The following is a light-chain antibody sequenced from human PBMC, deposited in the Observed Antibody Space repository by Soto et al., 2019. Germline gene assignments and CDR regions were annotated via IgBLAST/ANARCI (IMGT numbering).Light chain of an antibody. CDR2: FAS. V-gene: IGKV3-15*01. Sequence: MVERRAPGTLSFSSGERAHPSCRASQNIITNLAWYQQKPGQAPRLLIFFASTRVTGIPARFSGSGSGTEFTLTISSLQSEDFAVYYCHQYYSWPRGTFGQGTKVDIK. J-gene: IGKJ1*01. CDR3: HQYYSWPRGT. CDR1: QNIITN.